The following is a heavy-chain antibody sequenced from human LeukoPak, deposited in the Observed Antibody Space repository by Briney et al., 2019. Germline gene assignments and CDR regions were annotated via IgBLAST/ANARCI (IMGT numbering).Heavy chain of an antibody. Sequence: SSETLSLPCAVYGGSFSGYYWSWLRQPPGKGLEWIGEINHSGSTNYNPSLKSRVTISVDSSKTQFSLELSSVTAADTAVYYCARQKQNRIAAAGTYGWFDPWGQGTLVTVSS. CDR3: ARQKQNRIAAAGTYGWFDP. CDR2: INHSGST. J-gene: IGHJ5*02. V-gene: IGHV4-34*01. CDR1: GGSFSGYY. D-gene: IGHD6-13*01.